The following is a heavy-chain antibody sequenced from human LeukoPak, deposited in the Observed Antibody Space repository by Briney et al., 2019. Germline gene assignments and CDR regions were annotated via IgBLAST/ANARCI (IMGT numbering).Heavy chain of an antibody. CDR2: ISYDGSNK. D-gene: IGHD3-22*01. J-gene: IGHJ4*02. CDR3: ARDMNYYDSSGSIDY. Sequence: PGGSLRLSCAASGFTFSSYAMHWVRQAPGKGLEWVAVISYDGSNKYYADSVKGRFTISRDNSKNTLYLQMNSLRAEDTAVYYCARDMNYYDSSGSIDYWGQGTLVTVSS. V-gene: IGHV3-30-3*01. CDR1: GFTFSSYA.